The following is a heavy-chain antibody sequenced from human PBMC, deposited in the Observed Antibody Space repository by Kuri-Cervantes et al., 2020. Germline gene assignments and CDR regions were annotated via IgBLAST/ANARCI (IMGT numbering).Heavy chain of an antibody. CDR2: ISAYNGNT. CDR1: GYSFTNYY. V-gene: IGHV1-18*04. J-gene: IGHJ4*02. D-gene: IGHD3-3*01. Sequence: ASVKVSCKTSGYSFTNYYLLWVRQAPGQGLEWMGWISAYNGNTNYAQKLQGRVTMTTDTSTSTVYMELRSLRSDDTAVYYCARGPETRFGVVIPGTLNTDYWGQGTLVTVSS. CDR3: ARGPETRFGVVIPGTLNTDY.